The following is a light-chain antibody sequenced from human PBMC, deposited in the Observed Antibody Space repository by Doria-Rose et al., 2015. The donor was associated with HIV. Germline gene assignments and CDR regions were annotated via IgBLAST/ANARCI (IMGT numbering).Light chain of an antibody. Sequence: DIVMTQSSGTLSLSPGERATLSCRASQSFSSTYLAWYQQKPGQAPSLLIYDGSTRATGIPDRFSASGSGTDFTLTINRLEPEDFALYYCHRYGNSWTFGQGTKVEI. CDR3: HRYGNSWT. CDR1: QSFSSTY. CDR2: DGS. J-gene: IGKJ1*01. V-gene: IGKV3-20*01.